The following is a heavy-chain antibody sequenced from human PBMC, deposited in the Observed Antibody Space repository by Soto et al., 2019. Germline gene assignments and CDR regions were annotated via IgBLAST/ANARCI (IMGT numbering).Heavy chain of an antibody. CDR1: GFTFTSSA. Sequence: SVKVSCKASGFTFTSSAVQWVRQARGQRLEWIGWIVVGSGNTNYAQKFQERVTITRDMSTSTAYMELSSLRSEDTAVYYCAAVGGRYYYDSSGYIKIDYWGQGTLVAVSS. CDR3: AAVGGRYYYDSSGYIKIDY. J-gene: IGHJ4*02. D-gene: IGHD3-22*01. CDR2: IVVGSGNT. V-gene: IGHV1-58*01.